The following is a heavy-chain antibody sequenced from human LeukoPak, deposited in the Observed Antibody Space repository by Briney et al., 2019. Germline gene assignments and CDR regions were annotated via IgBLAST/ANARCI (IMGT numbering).Heavy chain of an antibody. CDR3: AKRGVVIRVILVGFHKEAYYFDS. CDR2: ISDSGGRT. V-gene: IGHV3-23*01. D-gene: IGHD3-22*01. J-gene: IGHJ4*02. CDR1: GITLSNSG. Sequence: GGSLRLSCAVSGITLSNSGMSWVRQAPGKGLEWVARISDSGGRTNYADSVKGRFTSSRDNPKNTLYLQMNSLRAEDTAVYFCAKRGVVIRVILVGFHKEAYYFDSWGQGALVTVS.